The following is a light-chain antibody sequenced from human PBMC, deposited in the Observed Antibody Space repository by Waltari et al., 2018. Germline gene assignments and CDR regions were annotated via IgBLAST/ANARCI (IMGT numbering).Light chain of an antibody. V-gene: IGKV1-12*01. CDR2: SSS. CDR3: QQGNSFPPT. Sequence: DIQLPQSPSSVSASEGDTVTSTCRACQGISTSLAWYQQRPAKAPTVLIYSSSSLQSGVPSRFSRSGSETDFTHHIDRRQPEDFATYYCQQGNSFPPTFGQGTKVEIK. J-gene: IGKJ1*01. CDR1: QGISTS.